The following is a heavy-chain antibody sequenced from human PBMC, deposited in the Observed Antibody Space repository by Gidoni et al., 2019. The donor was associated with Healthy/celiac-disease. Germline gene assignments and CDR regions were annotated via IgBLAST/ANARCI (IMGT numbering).Heavy chain of an antibody. CDR3: ARNSLSLDY. D-gene: IGHD2-21*01. CDR1: GGSISSYY. Sequence: QVQLQESGPAAVKPSETLSLTCTVSGGSISSYYWSWIRQPPGKGLEWIGYIYYSGSTNYNPSLKSRVTISVETSKNQCSLKLSSVTAADTAVYYCARNSLSLDYWGQGTLVTVSS. J-gene: IGHJ4*02. CDR2: IYYSGST. V-gene: IGHV4-59*01.